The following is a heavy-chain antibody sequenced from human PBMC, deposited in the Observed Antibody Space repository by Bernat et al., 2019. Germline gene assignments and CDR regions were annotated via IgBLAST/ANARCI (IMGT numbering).Heavy chain of an antibody. D-gene: IGHD3-16*01. CDR2: IDYSGDA. CDR3: ARRPVGGHWFDP. CDR1: GGSISSGGYY. Sequence: QVQLQESGPGLVKPSQTLSLSCTVSGGSISSGGYYWSWIRQLSGKGLEWIGYIDYSGDAYYKPSLQSRVAITVDTSKNHFSLKLSSVTAADTAVYYCARRPVGGHWFDPWGQGTRVTVSS. J-gene: IGHJ5*02. V-gene: IGHV4-31*03.